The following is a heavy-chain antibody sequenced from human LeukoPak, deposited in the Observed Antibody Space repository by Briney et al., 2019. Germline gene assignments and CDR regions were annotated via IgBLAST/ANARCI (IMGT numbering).Heavy chain of an antibody. D-gene: IGHD6-25*01. CDR1: GFAFSSYW. CDR3: AKDNAPDRSGSDY. V-gene: IGHV3-74*01. CDR2: INTDGSST. Sequence: QPGGSLRLSCAASGFAFSSYWMHWVRQAPGKGLVWVSRINTDGSSTSYADSVKGRFTISRDNAKNSLYLQMNSLRPEDTALYYCAKDNAPDRSGSDYWGQGTLVTVSS. J-gene: IGHJ4*02.